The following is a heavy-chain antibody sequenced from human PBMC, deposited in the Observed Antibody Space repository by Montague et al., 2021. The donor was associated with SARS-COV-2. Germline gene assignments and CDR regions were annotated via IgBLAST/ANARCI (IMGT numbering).Heavy chain of an antibody. CDR2: IYYSGST. Sequence: SETLSLTCTVPGGSISSSSYYWGWIRQPPGKGLEWIGSIYYSGSTYYNPSLKSRVTISVGTSKNQFSLKLSSVTAADTAVYYCARVGRQQLVRLSGMDVWGQGTTVTVSS. J-gene: IGHJ6*02. CDR1: GGSISSSSYY. V-gene: IGHV4-39*07. CDR3: ARVGRQQLVRLSGMDV. D-gene: IGHD6-13*01.